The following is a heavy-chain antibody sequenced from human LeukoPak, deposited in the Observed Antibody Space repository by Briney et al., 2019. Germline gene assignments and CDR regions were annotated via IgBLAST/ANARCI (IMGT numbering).Heavy chain of an antibody. J-gene: IGHJ4*02. CDR2: INHSGST. D-gene: IGHD5-12*01. Sequence: KTSETLSLTCAVYGGSFSGYYWSWIRQPPGKGLEWIGEINHSGSTNYNPSLKSRVTISVDTSKNQFSLKLSSVTAADTAVYYCASLYTNIVDFDYWGQGTLVTVSS. CDR1: GGSFSGYY. CDR3: ASLYTNIVDFDY. V-gene: IGHV4-34*01.